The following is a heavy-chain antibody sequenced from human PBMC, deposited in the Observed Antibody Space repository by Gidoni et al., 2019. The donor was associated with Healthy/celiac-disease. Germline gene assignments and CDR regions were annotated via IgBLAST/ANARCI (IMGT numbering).Heavy chain of an antibody. V-gene: IGHV1-58*01. CDR3: AAGVYTYYYYGMDV. D-gene: IGHD6-13*01. CDR1: GFTFTSSA. J-gene: IGHJ6*02. Sequence: QMQLVQSGPEVKKPGTSVKVSCKASGFTFTSSAVPWVRQARGQRFEWIGWIVVGSGNTNYAQKFQERVTITRDMSTSTAYMELSSLRSEDTAVYYCAAGVYTYYYYGMDVWGQGTTVTVSS. CDR2: IVVGSGNT.